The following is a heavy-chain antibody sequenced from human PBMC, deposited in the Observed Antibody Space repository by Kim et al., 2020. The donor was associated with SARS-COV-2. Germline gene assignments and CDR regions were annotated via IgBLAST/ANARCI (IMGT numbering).Heavy chain of an antibody. Sequence: SETLSLTCTVSGGSISSGGYYWSWIRQHPGKGLEWIGYIYYSGSTYYNPSLKSRVTISVDTSKNQFSLKLSSVTAADTAVYYCARDLRRSGYHDGGFDYWGQGTLVTVSS. V-gene: IGHV4-31*03. CDR2: IYYSGST. CDR3: ARDLRRSGYHDGGFDY. CDR1: GGSISSGGYY. D-gene: IGHD3-22*01. J-gene: IGHJ4*02.